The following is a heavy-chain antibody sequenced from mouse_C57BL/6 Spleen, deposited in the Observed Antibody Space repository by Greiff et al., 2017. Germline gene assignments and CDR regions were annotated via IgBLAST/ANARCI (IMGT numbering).Heavy chain of an antibody. CDR2: IYPGDGDT. CDR3: ARRGDPYYFDY. Sequence: VQLQQSGPELVKPGASVKISCKASGYAFSSSWMNWVKQRPGKGLEWIGRIYPGDGDTNYNGKFKGKATLTADKSSSTAYMQLSSLTSEDSAVYFCARRGDPYYFDYGGQGTTLTVSS. J-gene: IGHJ2*01. CDR1: GYAFSSSW. V-gene: IGHV1-82*01.